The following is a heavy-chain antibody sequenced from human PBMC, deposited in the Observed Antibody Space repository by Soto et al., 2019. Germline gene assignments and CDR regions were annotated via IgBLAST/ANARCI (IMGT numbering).Heavy chain of an antibody. Sequence: EVQLVESGGGLVKPGGSLRLSCAASGFTFSSYSMNWVRQAPGKGLEWVSSISSSSSYIYYADSVKGRFTISRDNAKNPLYLQINSLRAEDTAVYYCARDVDCSSTSCYSGTGYYYYMDVWGKGTTVTVSS. CDR1: GFTFSSYS. CDR2: ISSSSSYI. D-gene: IGHD2-2*01. V-gene: IGHV3-21*01. CDR3: ARDVDCSSTSCYSGTGYYYYMDV. J-gene: IGHJ6*03.